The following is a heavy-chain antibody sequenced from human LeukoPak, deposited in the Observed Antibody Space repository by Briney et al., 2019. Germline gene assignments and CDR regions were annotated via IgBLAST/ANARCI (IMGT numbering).Heavy chain of an antibody. CDR1: GYTFTGYY. CDR2: ISAYNGNT. V-gene: IGHV1-18*04. Sequence: ASVKVSCKASGYTFTGYYMHWVRQAPGQGLEWMGWISAYNGNTNYAQKLQGRVTMTTDTSTSTAYMELRSLRSDDTAVYYCARTAGYSYGYGNDYWGQGTLVTVSS. D-gene: IGHD5-18*01. CDR3: ARTAGYSYGYGNDY. J-gene: IGHJ4*02.